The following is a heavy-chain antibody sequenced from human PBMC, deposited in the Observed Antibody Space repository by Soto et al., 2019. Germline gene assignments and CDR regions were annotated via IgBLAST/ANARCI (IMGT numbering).Heavy chain of an antibody. CDR2: IYHSGST. CDR3: ARGRSSEEDWFDP. Sequence: PSETLSLTCAVSGGSISSGGYSWSWIRQPPGKGLEWIGYIYHSGSTYYNPSLKSRVTISVDRSKNQFSLKLSSVTAADTAVYYCARGRSSEEDWFDPWGQGTLVTVSS. V-gene: IGHV4-30-2*01. D-gene: IGHD6-25*01. J-gene: IGHJ5*02. CDR1: GGSISSGGYS.